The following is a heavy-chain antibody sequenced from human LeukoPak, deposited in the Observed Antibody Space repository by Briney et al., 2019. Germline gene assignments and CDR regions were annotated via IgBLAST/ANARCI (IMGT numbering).Heavy chain of an antibody. CDR1: GGSISSSNW. V-gene: IGHV4-4*02. J-gene: IGHJ5*02. Sequence: SGTLSLTCAVSGGSISSSNWWSWVRQPPGKGLEWIGEIYHSGSTNYNPSLKSRVTISVDKSKNQFSLELSSVTAADTAVYYCARDYDSSGYYKFNWFDPWGQGTLVTVSS. CDR3: ARDYDSSGYYKFNWFDP. D-gene: IGHD3-22*01. CDR2: IYHSGST.